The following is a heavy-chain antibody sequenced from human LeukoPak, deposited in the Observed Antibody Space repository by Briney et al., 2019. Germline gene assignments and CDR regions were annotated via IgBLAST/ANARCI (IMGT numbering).Heavy chain of an antibody. J-gene: IGHJ4*02. Sequence: ASVKVSCKASGYTFTSYAIHWVRQAPGEGLEWMGWINAGTANRKYSQKFQDRVTITRETSATTAYMELNSLTSEDTAVYYCARVSDDSGWNFDYWGQGTLVTVSS. V-gene: IGHV1-3*01. CDR2: INAGTANR. CDR1: GYTFTSYA. D-gene: IGHD6-19*01. CDR3: ARVSDDSGWNFDY.